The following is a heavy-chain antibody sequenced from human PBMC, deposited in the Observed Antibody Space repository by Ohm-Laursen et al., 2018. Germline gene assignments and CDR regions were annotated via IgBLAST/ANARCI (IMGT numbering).Heavy chain of an antibody. D-gene: IGHD6-19*01. J-gene: IGHJ4*02. CDR3: AKGPFIAVAGSNYFFDY. CDR1: GFTFDDYA. V-gene: IGHV3-9*01. Sequence: SLRLSCSASGFTFDDYAMHWVRQAPGKGLEWVSGISRNSGSIGYADSVRGRLTISRDNSENTLYLQMNSLRVEDTAVYYCAKGPFIAVAGSNYFFDYWGQGTLVTVSS. CDR2: ISRNSGSI.